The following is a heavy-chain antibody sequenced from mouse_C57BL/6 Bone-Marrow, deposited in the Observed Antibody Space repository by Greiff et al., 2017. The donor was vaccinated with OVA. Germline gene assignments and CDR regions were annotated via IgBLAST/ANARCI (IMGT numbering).Heavy chain of an antibody. D-gene: IGHD2-2*01. V-gene: IGHV14-4*01. CDR2: IDPENGDT. CDR3: TTDGYAWFAD. Sequence: EVQLQQSGAELVRPGASVKLSCTASGFNIKDDYMHWVQQRPEQGLEWIGWIDPENGDTEYASKFQGKATRTADTSANTAYLQLSSLTSEYTSVYYCTTDGYAWFADWGQGTLVTVSA. J-gene: IGHJ3*01. CDR1: GFNIKDDY.